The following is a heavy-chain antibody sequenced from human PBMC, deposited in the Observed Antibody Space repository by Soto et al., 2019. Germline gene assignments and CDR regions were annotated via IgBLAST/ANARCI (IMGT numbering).Heavy chain of an antibody. CDR2: IIDSGAST. CDR3: AKGRSYYYYYGVDV. J-gene: IGHJ6*02. CDR1: GFTFRSCA. Sequence: PGGSLSLSCAASGFTFRSCAMGWVRQAPGKGLEWVSDIIDSGASTYYADSVKGRFTISRDNSKSTLYLQMNSLRAEDTALYYCAKGRSYYYYYGVDVWGQGTTVTV. V-gene: IGHV3-23*01.